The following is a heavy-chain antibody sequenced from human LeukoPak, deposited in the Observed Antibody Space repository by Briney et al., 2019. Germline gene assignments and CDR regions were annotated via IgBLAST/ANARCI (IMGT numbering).Heavy chain of an antibody. D-gene: IGHD5-12*01. CDR3: ANDYDLDY. J-gene: IGHJ4*02. V-gene: IGHV3-30*18. Sequence: PGGSLRLSCAASGFTFSSYGIHWVRQAPGKGLEWVALISYDGSSKYYADFVKGRFTISRDNSKNTLYLQMNSLRVEDTAVYYCANDYDLDYWGQGTLVTVSS. CDR1: GFTFSSYG. CDR2: ISYDGSSK.